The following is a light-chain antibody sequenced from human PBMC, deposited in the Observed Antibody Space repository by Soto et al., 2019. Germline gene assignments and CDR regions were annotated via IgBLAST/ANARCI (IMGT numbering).Light chain of an antibody. Sequence: QAVVTQPASVSGSPGQSIAISCTGSSSDIGIYKYVSWYQQHPGKVPKLIIYEGSKRPSGVSNRFSGSKSGNTASLTISGLQAEDEADYYCCSYAGSSSYVFGTGTKLTVL. CDR3: CSYAGSSSYV. J-gene: IGLJ1*01. CDR1: SSDIGIYKY. V-gene: IGLV2-23*01. CDR2: EGS.